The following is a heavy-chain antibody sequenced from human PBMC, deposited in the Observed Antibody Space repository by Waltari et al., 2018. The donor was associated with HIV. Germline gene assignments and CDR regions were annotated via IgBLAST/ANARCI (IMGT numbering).Heavy chain of an antibody. V-gene: IGHV1-69*08. D-gene: IGHD3-3*01. J-gene: IGHJ5*02. CDR1: GLSYTSYT. CDR3: AGGEYYNFWGGSPGRRFDP. CDR2: IIPPIGAT. Sequence: VQWMQSGSEVKKPGSSVKVSCKASGLSYTSYTLSWVRQAPGHGLEWMGRIIPPIGATNYAQKFQGRITITADKSTTTTYLEIQDLRSEDTAIYYCAGGEYYNFWGGSPGRRFDPWGQGTLITVSS.